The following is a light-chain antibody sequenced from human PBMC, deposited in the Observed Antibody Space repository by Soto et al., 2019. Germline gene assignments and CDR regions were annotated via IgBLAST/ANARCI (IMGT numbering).Light chain of an antibody. CDR3: QQYNSYSRT. J-gene: IGKJ3*01. V-gene: IGKV1-5*01. Sequence: DIQMTQSPSTLSASVGDRVTITCRASQSISSWLAWYQQKPGKAPKLLIYDASSLESGVPSRFSGSGSGTEFTLTISSLQPDDFATYYCQQYNSYSRTFVPGTKVDIK. CDR2: DAS. CDR1: QSISSW.